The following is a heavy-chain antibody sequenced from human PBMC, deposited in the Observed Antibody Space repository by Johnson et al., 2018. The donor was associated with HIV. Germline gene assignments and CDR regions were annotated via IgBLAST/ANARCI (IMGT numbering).Heavy chain of an antibody. D-gene: IGHD6-19*01. Sequence: QEQLVESGGGVVQPGRSLRLSCAASGFTFSSYGMHWVRQAPGKGLEWVAFIQYDGSNKYYADSVKGRFTISRDNSKNTLYLQMNSLRPEDTAVYYCAKDLPSGWDGGDAFDIWGQGTMVIVSS. J-gene: IGHJ3*02. CDR2: IQYDGSNK. V-gene: IGHV3-30*18. CDR3: AKDLPSGWDGGDAFDI. CDR1: GFTFSSYG.